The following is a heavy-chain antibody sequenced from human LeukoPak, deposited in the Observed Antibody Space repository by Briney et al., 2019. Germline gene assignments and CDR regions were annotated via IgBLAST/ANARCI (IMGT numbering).Heavy chain of an antibody. J-gene: IGHJ4*02. CDR3: ARPTTASTIYEYYFDY. CDR1: GFTFSSYA. D-gene: IGHD4-11*01. Sequence: GGSLRLSCAASGFTFSSYAMHWVRQAPGKGLEGVAVILYDGSNKYYADSVKGRFTISRDNSKNTLYLEMSSLRAEDTAAYYCARPTTASTIYEYYFDYWGQGTLVTVSS. CDR2: ILYDGSNK. V-gene: IGHV3-30-3*01.